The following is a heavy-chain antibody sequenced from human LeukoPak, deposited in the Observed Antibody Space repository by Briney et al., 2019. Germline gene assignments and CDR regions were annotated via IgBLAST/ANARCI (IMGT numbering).Heavy chain of an antibody. CDR2: IRYDGSNK. J-gene: IGHJ4*02. CDR1: GFTFSSYG. V-gene: IGHV3-30*02. Sequence: GGSLRLSCAASGFTFSSYGMHWVRQAPGKGLEWVAFIRYDGSNKYYADSVKGRFTISRDNSRNTLYLQMNSLRAEDTAVYYCAKVGGDPYSFTYWGQGTLVTASS. CDR3: AKVGGDPYSFTY. D-gene: IGHD3-16*01.